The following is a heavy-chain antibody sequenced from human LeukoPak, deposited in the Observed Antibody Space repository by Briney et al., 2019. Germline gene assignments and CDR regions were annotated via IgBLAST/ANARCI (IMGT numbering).Heavy chain of an antibody. Sequence: GGSLRLSCAASGFTVSSNYMSWVRQAPGKGLEWVSVIYSGGSTYYADSVKGRFTISRDNPKNTLYLQMNSLRAEDTAVYYCARVYIHDAFDIWGQGTMVTVSS. CDR3: ARVYIHDAFDI. D-gene: IGHD2-2*02. CDR2: IYSGGST. J-gene: IGHJ3*02. V-gene: IGHV3-53*01. CDR1: GFTVSSNY.